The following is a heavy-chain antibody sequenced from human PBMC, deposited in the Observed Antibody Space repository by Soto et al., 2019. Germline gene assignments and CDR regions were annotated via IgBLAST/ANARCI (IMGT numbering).Heavy chain of an antibody. Sequence: EVQLLESGGGLVQPGGSLRLPCAASGFTFTYYAMSWVRQAPGKGLEWVSVISASGANTFYSDSVNGRFTSSRDNVKNPLYLQMNGLRAEDTAVYYCAKSTRRDGDYYYYYMDVCGKGTTVTVSS. V-gene: IGHV3-23*01. CDR1: GFTFTYYA. CDR2: ISASGANT. CDR3: AKSTRRDGDYYYYYMDV. J-gene: IGHJ6*03. D-gene: IGHD2-8*01.